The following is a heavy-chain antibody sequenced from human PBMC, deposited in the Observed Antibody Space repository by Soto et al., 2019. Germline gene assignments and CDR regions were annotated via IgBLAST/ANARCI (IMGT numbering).Heavy chain of an antibody. Sequence: QLQLQESGPGLVKPSETLSLTCTVSGGSISSSSYYWGWIRQPPGKGLEWIGSIYYSGSTYYNPSLTSRVTISVDTSKNQFSLKLSSVTAADTAVYYCARQTYSSSWYRGRDYYYYGMDVWGQGSTVTVS. CDR3: ARQTYSSSWYRGRDYYYYGMDV. CDR1: GGSISSSSYY. J-gene: IGHJ6*02. CDR2: IYYSGST. V-gene: IGHV4-39*01. D-gene: IGHD6-13*01.